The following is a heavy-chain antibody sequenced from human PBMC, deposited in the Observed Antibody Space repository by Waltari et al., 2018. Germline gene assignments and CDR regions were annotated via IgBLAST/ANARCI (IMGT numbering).Heavy chain of an antibody. Sequence: QLQLQESGPGLVKPSETLSLTCSVSGGPIRSHYWGWIRQPPGKGLDWIGYIYYSGIPAYNPSPESRVTMSVDRYRNQFSLNLTSVTAADTAMYYCARGHSYGPGSAFEIWGQGKMVTVSA. CDR3: ARGHSYGPGSAFEI. V-gene: IGHV4-59*11. J-gene: IGHJ3*02. CDR2: IYYSGIP. D-gene: IGHD5-18*01. CDR1: GGPIRSHY.